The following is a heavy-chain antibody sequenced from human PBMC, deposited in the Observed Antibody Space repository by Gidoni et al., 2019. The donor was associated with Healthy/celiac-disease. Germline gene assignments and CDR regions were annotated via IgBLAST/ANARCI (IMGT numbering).Heavy chain of an antibody. CDR3: ARDRGVVAATMWFDP. D-gene: IGHD2-15*01. Sequence: VQLQESGPGLVTPSETLYLPCTVSGGSISSYYWSWIRQPAGKGLEWIGRIYTSGSTNYNPSLKSRVTMSVDTSKNQFSLKRSSVTAADTAVYYCARDRGVVAATMWFDPWGQGTLVTVSS. CDR2: IYTSGST. CDR1: GGSISSYY. V-gene: IGHV4-4*07. J-gene: IGHJ5*02.